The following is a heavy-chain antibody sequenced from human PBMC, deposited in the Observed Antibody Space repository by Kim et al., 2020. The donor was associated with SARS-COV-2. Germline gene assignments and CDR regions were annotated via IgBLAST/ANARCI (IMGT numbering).Heavy chain of an antibody. D-gene: IGHD3-16*01. CDR3: ASEYYDYDWGSPLFDY. J-gene: IGHJ4*02. V-gene: IGHV4-34*01. CDR1: GGSFSGYY. Sequence: SETLSLTCAVYGGSFSGYYWSWIRQPPGKGLEWIGEINHSGSTNYNPSLKSRVTISVDTSRNQFSLKLSSVIAADTAVYYCASEYYDYDWGSPLFDYWGEGTLVTVSS. CDR2: INHSGST.